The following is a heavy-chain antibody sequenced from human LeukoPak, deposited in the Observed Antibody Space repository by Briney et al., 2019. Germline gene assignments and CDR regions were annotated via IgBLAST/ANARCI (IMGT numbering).Heavy chain of an antibody. CDR1: GFTFSDYY. CDR3: ARNMVRGAIFPLGY. Sequence: GGSLRLSCAASGFTFSDYYMNGIRQAPGKGLEWVSYISTSGSTKYYADSVKGRFTMSRDNAKNSLYLQMNSLRAEDTAVYYCARNMVRGAIFPLGYWGQGILVTVSS. J-gene: IGHJ4*02. D-gene: IGHD3-10*01. CDR2: ISTSGSTK. V-gene: IGHV3-11*01.